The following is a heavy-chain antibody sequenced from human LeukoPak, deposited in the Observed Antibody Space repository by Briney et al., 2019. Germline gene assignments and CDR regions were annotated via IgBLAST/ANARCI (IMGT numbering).Heavy chain of an antibody. V-gene: IGHV3-21*04. CDR3: AKDRAAYYDSSGSRAFDI. D-gene: IGHD3-22*01. CDR1: GFTFSSYS. J-gene: IGHJ3*02. Sequence: TGGSLRLSCAASGFTFSSYSMNWVRQAPGKGLEWVSSISSSSSYIYYADSVKGRFTTSRDNSKNSLYLQMNSLRTEDTALYYCAKDRAAYYDSSGSRAFDIWGQGTMVTVSS. CDR2: ISSSSSYI.